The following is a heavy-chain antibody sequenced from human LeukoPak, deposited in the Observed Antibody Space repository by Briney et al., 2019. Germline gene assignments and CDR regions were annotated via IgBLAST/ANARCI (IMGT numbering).Heavy chain of an antibody. CDR3: AKACYGDYCYFDY. V-gene: IGHV3-30*02. CDR2: IRYDGSNK. CDR1: GFTFSSYG. Sequence: GGSLRLSCAASGFTFSSYGIHWVRQAPGKGLEWVSFIRYDGSNKYYADSAKGRFTISRDNSKNTLYLQMNSLRAEDTAVYYCAKACYGDYCYFDYWGQGTLVTVSS. D-gene: IGHD4-17*01. J-gene: IGHJ4*02.